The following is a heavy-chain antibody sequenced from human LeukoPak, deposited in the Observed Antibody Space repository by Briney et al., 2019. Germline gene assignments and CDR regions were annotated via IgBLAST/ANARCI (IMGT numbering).Heavy chain of an antibody. V-gene: IGHV3-30*04. CDR2: ISYDGSQK. J-gene: IGHJ5*02. D-gene: IGHD3-22*01. Sequence: GGSLRLSCAVSGFTFSRYAMHWVRQAPGKGLDWVALISYDGSQKYFADSVKGRFTISRDNSKNTLYLQMNSLRPEDTALYHCAREFSISGYNWFDPWGQGTLVTVSS. CDR1: GFTFSRYA. CDR3: AREFSISGYNWFDP.